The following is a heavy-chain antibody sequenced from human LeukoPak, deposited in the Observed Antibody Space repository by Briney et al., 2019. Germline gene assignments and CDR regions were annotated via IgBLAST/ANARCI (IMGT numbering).Heavy chain of an antibody. Sequence: GASVKVSCKASGYTFTSYGIIWVRQAPGQGLEWMGWISAYNGNTNYAQKLQGRVTMTTDTSTSTAYMELRSLRSDDTAVYYCARDPCTGGVCLNWFDPWGQGTLVTVSS. J-gene: IGHJ5*02. CDR1: GYTFTSYG. D-gene: IGHD2-8*02. CDR2: ISAYNGNT. V-gene: IGHV1-18*01. CDR3: ARDPCTGGVCLNWFDP.